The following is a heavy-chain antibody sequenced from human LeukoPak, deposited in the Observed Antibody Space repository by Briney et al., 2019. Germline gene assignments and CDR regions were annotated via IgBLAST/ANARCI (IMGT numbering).Heavy chain of an antibody. CDR1: GFTFSDYY. D-gene: IGHD6-13*01. Sequence: GGSVRLSCAASGFTFSDYYMSWIRQAPGKGLEWVSYISTCSSHINYADSVQGRFTITTDKATNSLYLQMNSLRDEDTAMYYWARNPAAGTLDDGGQGTLVTV. CDR3: ARNPAAGTLDD. CDR2: ISTCSSHI. V-gene: IGHV3-11*06. J-gene: IGHJ4*02.